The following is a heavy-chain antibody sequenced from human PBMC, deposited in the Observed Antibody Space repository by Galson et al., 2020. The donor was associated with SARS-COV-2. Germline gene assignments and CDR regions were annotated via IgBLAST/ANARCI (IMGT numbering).Heavy chain of an antibody. CDR3: ARVDVSGLRWFGELPLTGGMDV. CDR1: GFTFSSYA. D-gene: IGHD3-10*01. Sequence: GGSLRLSCAASGFTFSSYAMHWVRQAPGKGLEWVAVISYDGSNKYYADSVKGRFTISRDNSKNTLYLQMNSLRAEDTAVYYCARVDVSGLRWFGELPLTGGMDVWGQGTTVTVSS. V-gene: IGHV3-30-3*01. CDR2: ISYDGSNK. J-gene: IGHJ6*02.